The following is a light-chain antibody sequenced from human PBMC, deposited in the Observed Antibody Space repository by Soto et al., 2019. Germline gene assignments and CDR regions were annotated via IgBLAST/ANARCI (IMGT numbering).Light chain of an antibody. V-gene: IGKV1-9*01. CDR1: QDISTY. J-gene: IGKJ1*01. CDR2: SAS. CDR3: QQYETFSGT. Sequence: IQLTQSPSPLSASVGDRVTITCRASQDISTYLAWYQQKPGRAPKLLIYSASTLQSGVPSRFSGSGSGTDFTLTISSLQPDDFATYYCQQYETFSGTFGPGTKVEI.